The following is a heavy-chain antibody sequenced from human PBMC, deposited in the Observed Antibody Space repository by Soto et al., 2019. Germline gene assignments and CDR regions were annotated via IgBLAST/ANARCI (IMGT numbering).Heavy chain of an antibody. D-gene: IGHD3-22*01. V-gene: IGHV1-2*02. CDR2: VHPDSGGT. CDR1: GYIFTGHL. CDR3: ARGAQGFFPVSGIYFYFDH. Sequence: ASVKVSCKTSGYIFTGHLIHWVRQSPGQGLQWVGWVHPDSGGTNVAQAFQDRVTMTADTSITTAYMDLARLRPDDTAIFYCARGAQGFFPVSGIYFYFDHWGQGTPVTVSS. J-gene: IGHJ4*02.